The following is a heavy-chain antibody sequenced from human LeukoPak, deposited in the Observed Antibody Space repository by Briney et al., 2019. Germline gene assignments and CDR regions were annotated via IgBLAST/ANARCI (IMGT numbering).Heavy chain of an antibody. Sequence: GGSLRLSCAASGFTFSNAWMSWVRQAPGKGLEWVGRIKSKTDGGTTDYAAPVKGRFTISRDDSKNTLYLQMNSLRAEDTAVYYCAREGELELRGGRFDPWGQGTLVTVSS. V-gene: IGHV3-15*01. J-gene: IGHJ5*02. D-gene: IGHD1-7*01. CDR1: GFTFSNAW. CDR3: AREGELELRGGRFDP. CDR2: IKSKTDGGTT.